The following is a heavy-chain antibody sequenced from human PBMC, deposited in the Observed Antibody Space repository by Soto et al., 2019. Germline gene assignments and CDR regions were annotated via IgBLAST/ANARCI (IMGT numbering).Heavy chain of an antibody. J-gene: IGHJ4*02. CDR1: GFTFSTYW. CDR3: VGRPVFY. CDR2: IKEDGNEK. Sequence: EVQLVESGGGLVQPGGSLRLSCAASGFTFSTYWMSWVRQVPGKGLEWVADIKEDGNEKYYVDSVKGRFTISRDNAKNTLYLQMNSLRVDDTAVYYCVGRPVFYWGQGTLVTVSS. V-gene: IGHV3-7*01.